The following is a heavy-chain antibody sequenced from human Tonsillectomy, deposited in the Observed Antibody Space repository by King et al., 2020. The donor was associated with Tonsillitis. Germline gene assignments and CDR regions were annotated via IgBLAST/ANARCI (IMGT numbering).Heavy chain of an antibody. J-gene: IGHJ1*01. CDR2: ILYDGNNK. V-gene: IGHV3-30*02. CDR3: AKDVSQYFQD. Sequence: QLVQSGGGVVQPGGSLRLSCAASGFTFSTYGMHWVRQAPGKGLEWVAFILYDGNNKYYADSVKGRFTISRDNSKNTLYLQMNSLRAEDTAVYYCAKDVSQYFQDWGQGTLVTVSS. D-gene: IGHD5/OR15-5a*01. CDR1: GFTFSTYG.